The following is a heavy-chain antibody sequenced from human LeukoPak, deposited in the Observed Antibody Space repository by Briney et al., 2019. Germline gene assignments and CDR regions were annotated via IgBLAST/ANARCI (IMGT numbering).Heavy chain of an antibody. Sequence: SETLSLTCTVSGGSISSYYWSWTRQPAGKGLEWIGRIYTSGSTNYNPSLKSRVSTSVDTSKNQFSLKLSSVTAADTAVYYCARGGLAAASLNWFDPWGQGTLVTVSS. J-gene: IGHJ5*02. CDR3: ARGGLAAASLNWFDP. CDR1: GGSISSYY. V-gene: IGHV4-4*07. D-gene: IGHD6-13*01. CDR2: IYTSGST.